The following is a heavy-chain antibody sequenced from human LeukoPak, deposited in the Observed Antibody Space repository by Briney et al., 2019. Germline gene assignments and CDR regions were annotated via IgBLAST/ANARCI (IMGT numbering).Heavy chain of an antibody. D-gene: IGHD2-8*01. CDR1: GITFRNHG. CDR2: IQSDGNNE. Sequence: GGSLRLSCAASGITFRNHGMHWVRQAPGKGLEWVAFIQSDGNNEYYADSVKGRFTISRDNSKNTVYLQVNSLRDEDTAVYYCAKDKGVFYFDYWGQGTLITVSS. CDR3: AKDKGVFYFDY. V-gene: IGHV3-30*02. J-gene: IGHJ4*02.